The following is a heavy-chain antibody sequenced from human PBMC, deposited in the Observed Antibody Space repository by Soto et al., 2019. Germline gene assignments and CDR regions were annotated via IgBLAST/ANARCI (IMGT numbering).Heavy chain of an antibody. J-gene: IGHJ5*02. Sequence: SETLSLTCTISGGSISPYSWTWIRQSPGKGLEWIGYVSHSGRTFYTPSLKSRLTMSLDTSRSQFSLRLKSVSAADTAVYYCARLLGGYDDYGGWFAPWGQGTLVTV. CDR3: ARLLGGYDDYGGWFAP. CDR2: VSHSGRT. D-gene: IGHD4-17*01. CDR1: GGSISPYS. V-gene: IGHV4-59*01.